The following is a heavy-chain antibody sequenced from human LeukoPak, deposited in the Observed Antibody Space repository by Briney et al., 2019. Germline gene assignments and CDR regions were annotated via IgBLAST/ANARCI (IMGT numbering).Heavy chain of an antibody. CDR2: INPNSGGT. V-gene: IGHV1-2*02. Sequence: ASVKVSCKASGYTFTGYYMHWVRQAPGQGLEWMGWINPNSGGTNYAQKFQGRVTMTRDTSISTAYMELSRLRSDDTAVYYCARVFSRGGYYGASYAFDIWGQGTMVTVSS. CDR3: ARVFSRGGYYGASYAFDI. J-gene: IGHJ3*02. D-gene: IGHD3-22*01. CDR1: GYTFTGYY.